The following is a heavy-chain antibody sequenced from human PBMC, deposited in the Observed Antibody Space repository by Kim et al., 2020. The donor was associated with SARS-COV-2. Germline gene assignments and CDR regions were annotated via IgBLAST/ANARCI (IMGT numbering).Heavy chain of an antibody. J-gene: IGHJ4*02. CDR2: RT. CDR3: ASLIPATGGN. D-gene: IGHD6-13*01. Sequence: RTFSADSVKGRFTISRDNSKNTVCLQLNSLRAEDTPIYYCASLIPATGGNWGQGTLVTVSS. V-gene: IGHV3-23*01.